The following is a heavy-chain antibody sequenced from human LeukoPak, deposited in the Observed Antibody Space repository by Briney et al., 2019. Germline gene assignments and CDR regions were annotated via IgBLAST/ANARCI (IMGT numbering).Heavy chain of an antibody. D-gene: IGHD1-26*01. CDR2: INYSGST. J-gene: IGHJ4*02. V-gene: IGHV4-59*11. CDR1: GGSISSHY. Sequence: SETLSLTCTVSGGSISSHYRSWIRQPPGKGLEWIGNINYSGSTSYNAYLKSGVTISVDTSTRQFSLRLTYVTAADAAVYYCAKDVAKATWGQGTLVTVSS. CDR3: AKDVAKAT.